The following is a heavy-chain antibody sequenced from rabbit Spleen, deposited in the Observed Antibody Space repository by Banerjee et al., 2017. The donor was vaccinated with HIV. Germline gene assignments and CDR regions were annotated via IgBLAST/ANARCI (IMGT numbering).Heavy chain of an antibody. CDR1: GFSFSSGYY. CDR2: IGTGSGST. D-gene: IGHD8-1*01. CDR3: ARDGAGSGDYIDGYFNL. J-gene: IGHJ4*01. Sequence: QSLEESGGDLVKPGASLTLTCKASGFSFSSGYYMYWVRQAPGKGLEWIGCIGTGSGSTWYANWVNGRFSISRENAQNTVFLQMTSLTAADTATYFCARDGAGSGDYIDGYFNLWGPGTLVTVS. V-gene: IGHV1S40*01.